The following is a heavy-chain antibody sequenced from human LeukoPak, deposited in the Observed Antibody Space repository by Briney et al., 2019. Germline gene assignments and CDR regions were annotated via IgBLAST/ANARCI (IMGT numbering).Heavy chain of an antibody. J-gene: IGHJ6*03. CDR1: GYTFSSYG. V-gene: IGHV1-18*01. CDR3: ARAKNWNNLGDYYYYMDV. Sequence: ASVKVSCKASGYTFSSYGISWVRQAPGQGLEWMGWISAYNGYTNYSQKLQGRVTMTTDTSTSTAYMELRSLRSDDTAVYHCARAKNWNNLGDYYYYMDVWGKGTTVTVSS. D-gene: IGHD1/OR15-1a*01. CDR2: ISAYNGYT.